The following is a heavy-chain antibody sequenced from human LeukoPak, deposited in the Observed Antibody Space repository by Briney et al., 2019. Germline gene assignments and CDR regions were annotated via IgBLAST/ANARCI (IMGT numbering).Heavy chain of an antibody. V-gene: IGHV3-66*01. CDR1: GFTVRSNY. CDR3: ARDDAFRGVGMDV. D-gene: IGHD3-16*01. J-gene: IGHJ6*02. CDR2: IYSGGGT. Sequence: GGSLRLSCAASGFTVRSNYMSWVRQAPGKGLEWVSLIYSGGGTYYADSVKGRFTISRDNSKNTLYLQMNSLRAEDTAVYYCARDDAFRGVGMDVWGQGTTVTVSS.